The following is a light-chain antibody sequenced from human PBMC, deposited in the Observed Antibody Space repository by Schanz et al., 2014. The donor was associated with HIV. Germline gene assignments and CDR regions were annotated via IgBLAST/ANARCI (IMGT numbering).Light chain of an antibody. CDR2: DVS. J-gene: IGLJ2*01. CDR3: SSYTSTNTLVV. V-gene: IGLV2-14*01. CDR1: SSDVGGYNY. Sequence: QSVLTQPASVSGSPGQSITISCTGTSSDVGGYNYVAWYQQHAGKAPKLIIYDVSNRPSGISYRFSGSKSGNTASLTISGLQAEDEGDYYCSSYTSTNTLVVFGGGTKLTVL.